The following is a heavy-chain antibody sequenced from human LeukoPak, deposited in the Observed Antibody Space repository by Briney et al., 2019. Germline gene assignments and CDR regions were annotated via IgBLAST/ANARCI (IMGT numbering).Heavy chain of an antibody. CDR1: GFTFSSYA. D-gene: IGHD3-22*01. Sequence: GGSLRLSCAASGFTFSSYAMSWVRQAPGKGLEWVSAISGSGGSTYYADSVKGRFTISRDNSKNTLYLQMNSLRAEDTAVYYCAKDYNRITMTVVVNETDYWGQGTLVTVSS. CDR3: AKDYNRITMTVVVNETDY. V-gene: IGHV3-23*01. CDR2: ISGSGGST. J-gene: IGHJ4*02.